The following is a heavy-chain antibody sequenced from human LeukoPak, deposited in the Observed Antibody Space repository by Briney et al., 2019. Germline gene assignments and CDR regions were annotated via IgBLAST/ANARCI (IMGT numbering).Heavy chain of an antibody. CDR1: GFTFTSYS. CDR3: ATGRIGVAGDYYGMDV. D-gene: IGHD2-15*01. V-gene: IGHV3-21*01. J-gene: IGHJ6*04. CDR2: ISSSSSYI. Sequence: GGSLRLSCAAPGFTFTSYSMNWVRQAPGKGREWVSSISSSSSYIYYADSAKGRFTISRDNTKNSLYLLKKSVRADDKAVYYCATGRIGVAGDYYGMDVWGKGTTVTVSS.